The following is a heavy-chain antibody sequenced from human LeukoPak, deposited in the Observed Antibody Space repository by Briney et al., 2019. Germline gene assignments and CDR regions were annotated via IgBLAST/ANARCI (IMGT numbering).Heavy chain of an antibody. D-gene: IGHD3-22*01. CDR3: ARVVIYYDSSGYFLDAFDI. V-gene: IGHV4-4*02. CDR1: GGSISSSNW. J-gene: IGHJ3*02. Sequence: SETLSLTCAVSGGSISSSNWWSWVRQPPGKGLEWIGEIYHSGSTNYNPSLKSRVTISVDKSKNQFSLKLSSVTAADTAVYYCARVVIYYDSSGYFLDAFDIWGQGTMVTVSS. CDR2: IYHSGST.